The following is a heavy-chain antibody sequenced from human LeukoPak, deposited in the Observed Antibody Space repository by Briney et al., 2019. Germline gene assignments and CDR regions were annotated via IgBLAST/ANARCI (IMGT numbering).Heavy chain of an antibody. J-gene: IGHJ4*02. D-gene: IGHD3-3*01. CDR2: MNPNSGNT. CDR1: GYTFTSYG. CDR3: ARSAYYDFWSGFPLTPEFDY. V-gene: IGHV1-8*02. Sequence: GASVKVSCKASGYTFTSYGISWVRQAPGQGLEWMGWMNPNSGNTGYAQKFQGRVTMTRNTSISTAYMELSSLRSEDTAVYYCARSAYYDFWSGFPLTPEFDYWGQGTLVTVSS.